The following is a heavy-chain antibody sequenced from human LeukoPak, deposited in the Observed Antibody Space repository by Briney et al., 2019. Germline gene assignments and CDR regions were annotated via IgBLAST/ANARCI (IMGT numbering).Heavy chain of an antibody. CDR3: AKVLLRDYSNSKKNYYYMDV. V-gene: IGHV3-30*18. J-gene: IGHJ6*03. Sequence: HPGGSLRLSCAASGFTFSSYGMHWVRQAPGKGLEWVAVISYDGSNKYYADSVKGRFTISRDNSKNTLYLQMNSLRAEDTAVYYCAKVLLRDYSNSKKNYYYMDVWGKGTTVTVSS. CDR2: ISYDGSNK. D-gene: IGHD4-11*01. CDR1: GFTFSSYG.